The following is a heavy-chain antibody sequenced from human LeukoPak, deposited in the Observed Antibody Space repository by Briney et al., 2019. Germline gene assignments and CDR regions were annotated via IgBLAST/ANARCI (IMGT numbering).Heavy chain of an antibody. CDR3: ARSEYYFDY. CDR1: GYTFTSYA. CDR2: INAGNGNT. Sequence: ASVKVSCKASGYTFTSYAMHWVRQAPGQRLEWMGWINAGNGNTKYPQKFQGRVTITRDTSASTAYMELSSLRSEDTAVYYCARSEYYFDYWGQGTLVTVSS. V-gene: IGHV1-3*01. J-gene: IGHJ4*02.